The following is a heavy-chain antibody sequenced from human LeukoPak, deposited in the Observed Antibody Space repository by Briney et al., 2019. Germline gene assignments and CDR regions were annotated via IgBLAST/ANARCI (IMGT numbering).Heavy chain of an antibody. J-gene: IGHJ5*01. CDR1: GYTFTSYY. CDR3: ARASGSYWWFDS. V-gene: IGHV1-46*01. CDR2: INPSGGST. D-gene: IGHD1-26*01. Sequence: ASVKVSCKASGYTFTSYYMHWVRQAPGQGLEWMGIINPSGGSTSYAQKFQGRVTMTRDTSISTVYMELSRLRSDDTAVYYCARASGSYWWFDSWGQGTLVTVSS.